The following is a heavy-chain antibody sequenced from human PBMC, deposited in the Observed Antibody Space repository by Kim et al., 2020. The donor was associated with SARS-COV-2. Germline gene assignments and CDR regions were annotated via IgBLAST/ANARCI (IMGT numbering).Heavy chain of an antibody. V-gene: IGHV3-74*01. D-gene: IGHD3-22*01. J-gene: IGHJ4*02. CDR3: ARDGYYYDSSGYYRPRTGGGIDY. CDR1: GFTFSSYW. CDR2: INSDGSST. Sequence: GGSLRLSCAASGFTFSSYWMHWVRQAPGKGLVWVSRINSDGSSTSYADSVKGRFTISRDNAKNTLYLQMNSLRAEDTAVYYCARDGYYYDSSGYYRPRTGGGIDYWGQGTLVTVSS.